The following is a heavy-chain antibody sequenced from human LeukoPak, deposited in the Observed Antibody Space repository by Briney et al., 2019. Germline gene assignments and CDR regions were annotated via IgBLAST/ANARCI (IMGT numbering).Heavy chain of an antibody. CDR3: AKDVDIVATAPFDY. CDR2: SGSGGST. Sequence: SGSGGSTYYADSVKGRFTISRDNSKNTLYLQMNSLRAEDTAVYYCAKDVDIVATAPFDYWGQGTLVTVSS. V-gene: IGHV3-23*01. J-gene: IGHJ4*02. D-gene: IGHD5-12*01.